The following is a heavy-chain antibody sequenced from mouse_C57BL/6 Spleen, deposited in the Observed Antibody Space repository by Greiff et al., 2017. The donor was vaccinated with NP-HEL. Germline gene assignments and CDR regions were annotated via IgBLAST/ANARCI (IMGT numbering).Heavy chain of an antibody. D-gene: IGHD1-1*01. Sequence: EVKLMESGGGLVKPGGSLKLSCAASGFTFSDYGMHWVRQAPEKGLEWVAYISSGSSTIYYADTVKGRFTISRDNAKNTLFLQMTSLRSEDTAMYYCASYCSSYVRYAMDYWGQGTSVTVSS. V-gene: IGHV5-17*01. J-gene: IGHJ4*01. CDR2: ISSGSSTI. CDR1: GFTFSDYG. CDR3: ASYCSSYVRYAMDY.